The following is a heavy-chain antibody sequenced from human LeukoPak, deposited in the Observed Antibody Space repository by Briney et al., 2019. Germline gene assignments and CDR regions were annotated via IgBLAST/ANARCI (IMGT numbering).Heavy chain of an antibody. J-gene: IGHJ4*02. CDR3: ARARDIVASQRYLDY. CDR1: GDSISSYY. CDR2: IYYSGST. V-gene: IGHV4-59*08. Sequence: SETLSLTCTVSGDSISSYYWSWIRRPPGMGLEWIGYIYYSGSTNYNPSLKSRVTISVDTSKNQFSLKLSSVTAADTAVYYCARARDIVASQRYLDYWGQGTLVTVSS. D-gene: IGHD5-12*01.